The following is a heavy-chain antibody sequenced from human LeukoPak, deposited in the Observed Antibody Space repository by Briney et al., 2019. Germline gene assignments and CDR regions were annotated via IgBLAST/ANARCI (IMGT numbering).Heavy chain of an antibody. Sequence: GSLRLSCAASGFTFSSYWVSWVRQAPGEGLGWVANIKQDGSEKYYVDSVKGRFTISRDNAKNSLFLQMNSLRAEDTAVYYCARGPAAGNLLGYWGQGTLVTVSS. J-gene: IGHJ4*02. CDR3: ARGPAAGNLLGY. CDR1: GFTFSSYW. CDR2: IKQDGSEK. V-gene: IGHV3-7*01. D-gene: IGHD6-19*01.